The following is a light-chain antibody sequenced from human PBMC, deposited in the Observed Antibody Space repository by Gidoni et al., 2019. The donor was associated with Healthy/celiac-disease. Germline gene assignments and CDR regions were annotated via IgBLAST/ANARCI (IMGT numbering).Light chain of an antibody. Sequence: QSVLTQPPPVSGAPGPRVTISCTGRSSNIGAGYDVPWYQQLPGTAPKLLIYGNSNRPSGVPDRFSGSKSGTSASLAITGLQAEDEADYYCQSYDSSLSGSVFGTGTKVTVL. V-gene: IGLV1-40*01. J-gene: IGLJ1*01. CDR3: QSYDSSLSGSV. CDR2: GNS. CDR1: SSNIGAGYD.